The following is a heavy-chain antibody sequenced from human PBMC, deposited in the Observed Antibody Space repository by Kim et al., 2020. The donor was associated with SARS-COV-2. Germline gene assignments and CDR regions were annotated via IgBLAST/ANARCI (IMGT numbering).Heavy chain of an antibody. CDR1: GFTFSSYS. V-gene: IGHV3-21*01. D-gene: IGHD1-26*01. Sequence: GGSLRLSCAASGFTFSSYSMNWVRQAPGKGLEWVSSISSSSSYIYYADSVKGRFTISRDNAKNSLYLQMNSLRAEDTAVYYCARVGPNPATGAFDIWGQGTMVTVSS. CDR3: ARVGPNPATGAFDI. CDR2: ISSSSSYI. J-gene: IGHJ3*02.